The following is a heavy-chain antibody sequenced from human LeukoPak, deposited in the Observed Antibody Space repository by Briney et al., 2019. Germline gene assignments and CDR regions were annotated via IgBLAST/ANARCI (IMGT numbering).Heavy chain of an antibody. CDR2: FIPIFGIP. J-gene: IGHJ3*01. CDR3: ARPIKDARYCSSTSCYGFDA. D-gene: IGHD2-2*01. Sequence: GASVKVSCKASGGTFSSFAISWVRQAPGQGTEWMGGFIPIFGIPNYAPKFQGRVTITADESTSTAYMELSSLRSEDTAVYYCARPIKDARYCSSTSCYGFDAWGQGTLVTVSS. V-gene: IGHV1-69*13. CDR1: GGTFSSFA.